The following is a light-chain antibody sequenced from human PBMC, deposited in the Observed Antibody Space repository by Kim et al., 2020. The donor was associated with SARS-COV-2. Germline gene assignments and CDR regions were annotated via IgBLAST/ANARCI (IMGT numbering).Light chain of an antibody. CDR3: QQYNDWPPWT. Sequence: SPGERATRSCRASQSVRSNLAWYQQKPGQAPRLLIYGASTRATGIPARFSGSGSGREFTLTISSLQSEDFAVYYCQQYNDWPPWTFGQGTKVDIK. J-gene: IGKJ1*01. CDR1: QSVRSN. CDR2: GAS. V-gene: IGKV3-15*01.